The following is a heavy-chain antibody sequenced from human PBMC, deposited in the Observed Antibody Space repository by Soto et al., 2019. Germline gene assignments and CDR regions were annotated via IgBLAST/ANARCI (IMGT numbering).Heavy chain of an antibody. CDR1: GFTFSSYE. Sequence: QPGGSLRLSCAASGFTFSSYEMNWVRQAPGKGLEWVSYISSSGSTIYYADSVKGRFTISRDNAKNSLYLQMNSLRAEDTAVYYCATPLGSSWYPDQGTAYFDYWGQGTLVTVSS. D-gene: IGHD6-13*01. J-gene: IGHJ4*02. CDR2: ISSSGSTI. CDR3: ATPLGSSWYPDQGTAYFDY. V-gene: IGHV3-48*03.